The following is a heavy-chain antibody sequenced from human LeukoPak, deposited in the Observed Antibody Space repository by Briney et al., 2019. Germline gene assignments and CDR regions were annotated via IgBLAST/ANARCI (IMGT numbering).Heavy chain of an antibody. CDR3: AGDGYGDYYLHY. J-gene: IGHJ4*02. CDR1: GDSVSNNGAA. D-gene: IGHD2-21*02. V-gene: IGHV6-1*01. Sequence: SQTLSLTCAISGDSVSNNGAAWNWIRQSPSRGLEWLGRTYYRSKWYNDYAVSVKSRITISPDTSKNQFSLQLNSVTPEDTAVYYCAGDGYGDYYLHYWGQGTPVTVSS. CDR2: TYYRSKWYN.